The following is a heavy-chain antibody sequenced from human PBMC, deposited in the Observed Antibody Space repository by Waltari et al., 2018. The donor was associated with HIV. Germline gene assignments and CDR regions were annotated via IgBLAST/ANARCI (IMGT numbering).Heavy chain of an antibody. V-gene: IGHV3-30*04. J-gene: IGHJ3*02. Sequence: QVQLVESGGGVVQPGRSLRLSCAASGFSVRSYTMHWVRQAPGKGLECIALITWDGKPEYNADSVKGRFTVSRDISRNTLYLQMNSLRPEDTAFYYCARDGKGGSDDGFDIWGQGTMVTVSS. CDR3: ARDGKGGSDDGFDI. CDR2: ITWDGKPE. CDR1: GFSVRSYT.